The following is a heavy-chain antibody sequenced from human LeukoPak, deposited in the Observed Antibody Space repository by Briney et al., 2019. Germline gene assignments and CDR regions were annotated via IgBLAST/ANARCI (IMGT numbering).Heavy chain of an antibody. Sequence: GGSLRLSCAASGFTFSSYAMNWVRQAPGKGLEWVSAIRSTGSSTYYADSVKGRFTTSRDNSKNALYLQMNSLRAEDTAVYYCAKGNWFDPWGQGTLVTVSS. CDR2: IRSTGSST. CDR3: AKGNWFDP. CDR1: GFTFSSYA. J-gene: IGHJ5*02. V-gene: IGHV3-23*01.